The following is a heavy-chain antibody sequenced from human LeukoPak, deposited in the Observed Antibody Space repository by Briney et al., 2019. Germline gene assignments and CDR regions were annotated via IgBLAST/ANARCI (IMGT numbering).Heavy chain of an antibody. Sequence: ASVKVSCKASGYTFTNYYMHWVRQAPGQGLEWMGIINPSGGRTTYAQKFQGRVTMTRDTSTSTVYMELSSLRSEDTAVYYCARDACSSTSCPAGGNWFDPWGQGTLVTVSS. J-gene: IGHJ5*02. D-gene: IGHD2-2*01. CDR3: ARDACSSTSCPAGGNWFDP. CDR1: GYTFTNYY. CDR2: INPSGGRT. V-gene: IGHV1-46*01.